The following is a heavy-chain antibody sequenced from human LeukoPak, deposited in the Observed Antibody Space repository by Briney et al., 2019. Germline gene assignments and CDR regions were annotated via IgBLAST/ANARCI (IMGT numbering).Heavy chain of an antibody. V-gene: IGHV3-23*01. CDR1: GFTFSSYA. D-gene: IGHD3-3*01. Sequence: GGSLGLSCAASGFTFSSYAMSWVRQAPGKGLEWVSAISGSGGSTYYADSVKGRFTISRDNSKNTLYLQMNSLRAEDTAVYYCANTIFGVVPGDYWGQGTLVTVSS. CDR2: ISGSGGST. CDR3: ANTIFGVVPGDY. J-gene: IGHJ4*02.